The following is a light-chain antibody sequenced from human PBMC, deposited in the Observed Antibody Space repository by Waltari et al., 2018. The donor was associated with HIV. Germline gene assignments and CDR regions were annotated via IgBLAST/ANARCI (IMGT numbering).Light chain of an antibody. J-gene: IGLJ3*02. CDR2: RNN. V-gene: IGLV1-47*01. CDR1: SSNIGSNY. CDR3: AAWDDRLNGWV. Sequence: QSVLTQPPSASGTPGQRVTISCSGSSSNIGSNYVYWYQQLPGTAPKLLIYRNNQRPSGVPDRFSGSKSGTSASLAISGLRSEDEADYTCAAWDDRLNGWVFGGGTKLTVL.